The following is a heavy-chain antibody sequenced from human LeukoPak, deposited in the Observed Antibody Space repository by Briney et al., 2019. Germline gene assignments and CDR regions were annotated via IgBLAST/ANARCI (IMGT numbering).Heavy chain of an antibody. D-gene: IGHD5-18*01. V-gene: IGHV3-7*01. CDR1: GFTFKAYW. Sequence: PGGSPRLSCEASGFTFKAYWMGWVRQAPGTGLEWVANIQQDGSEKNYVDSVKGRFAISRDNARSSLYLEMNSLRAEDTAVYYCARLRYTYGKNFDYWGQGTLVTVSS. CDR2: IQQDGSEK. J-gene: IGHJ4*02. CDR3: ARLRYTYGKNFDY.